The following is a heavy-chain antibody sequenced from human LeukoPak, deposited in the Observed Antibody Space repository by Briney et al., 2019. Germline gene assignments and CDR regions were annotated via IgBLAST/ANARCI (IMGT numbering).Heavy chain of an antibody. D-gene: IGHD1-26*01. CDR2: VYNSGST. CDR1: GGSISIYY. Sequence: ETLSLTCSVSGGSISIYYWSWIRQPPGKGLEWIGYVYNSGSTDYNPSLKSRVTISVDTSKNQFSLKVNSVTASDTAVYYCVRDRELYYWGQGILVTVSS. V-gene: IGHV4-59*01. CDR3: VRDRELYY. J-gene: IGHJ4*02.